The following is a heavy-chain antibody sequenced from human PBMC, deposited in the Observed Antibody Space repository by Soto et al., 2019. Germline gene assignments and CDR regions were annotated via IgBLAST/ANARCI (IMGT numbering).Heavy chain of an antibody. D-gene: IGHD3-10*01. Sequence: QVQLVHSGAEVKKPGSSVKVSCKASGGTFSSYTISWVRQAPGQGLEWMGRIIPILGIANYAQKFQGRGTITADKPTSTAYMELSSLRSEDRAVYYCARDGYGAGSYTWYNWFDPWGQGTLVTVSS. J-gene: IGHJ5*02. CDR1: GGTFSSYT. CDR2: IIPILGIA. CDR3: ARDGYGAGSYTWYNWFDP. V-gene: IGHV1-69*04.